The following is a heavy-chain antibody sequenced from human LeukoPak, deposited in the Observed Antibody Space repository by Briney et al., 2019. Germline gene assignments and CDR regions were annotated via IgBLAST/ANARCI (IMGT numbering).Heavy chain of an antibody. J-gene: IGHJ6*04. CDR3: AELGITMIGGV. Sequence: GGSLRLSCAASGFTFSSHALHWVRQAPGKGLEWVAVISYDGSTKYYAGSVKGRFTISRDNAKNSLYLQMNSLRAEDTAVYYCAELGITMIGGVWGKGTTVSISS. CDR1: GFTFSSHA. V-gene: IGHV3-30*04. D-gene: IGHD3-10*02. CDR2: ISYDGSTK.